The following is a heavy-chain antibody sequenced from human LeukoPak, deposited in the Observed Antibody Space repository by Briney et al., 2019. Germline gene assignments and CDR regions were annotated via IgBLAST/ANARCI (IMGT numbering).Heavy chain of an antibody. D-gene: IGHD5-18*01. CDR2: INPNSGGT. CDR3: ARDDTAMVIVGGHIDY. Sequence: ASVKVSSKASGYTFTGYYMHWVRQAPGQGLEWMGWINPNSGGTNYAQKFQGRVTMTRDTSISTAYMELSRLRSDDTAVYYCARDDTAMVIVGGHIDYWGQGTLVTVSS. CDR1: GYTFTGYY. J-gene: IGHJ4*02. V-gene: IGHV1-2*02.